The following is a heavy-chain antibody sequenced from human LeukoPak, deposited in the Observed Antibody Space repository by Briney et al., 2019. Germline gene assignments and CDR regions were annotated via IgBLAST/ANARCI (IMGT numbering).Heavy chain of an antibody. J-gene: IGHJ4*02. CDR2: IYYSGST. V-gene: IGHV4-39*07. CDR1: GGSISSSSYY. D-gene: IGHD3-22*01. Sequence: PSETLSLTCTVSGGSISSSSYYWGWIRQPPGKGLEWIGSIYYSGSTYYNPSLKSRVTISVDTSKNQFSLKLSSVTAADTAVYYCARHYYDSSGPDYWGQGTLVTVSS. CDR3: ARHYYDSSGPDY.